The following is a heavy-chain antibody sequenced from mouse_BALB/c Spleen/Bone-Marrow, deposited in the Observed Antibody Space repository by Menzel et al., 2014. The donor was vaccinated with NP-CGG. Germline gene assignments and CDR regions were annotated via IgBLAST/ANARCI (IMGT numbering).Heavy chain of an antibody. J-gene: IGHJ4*01. Sequence: VMLVESGGGLVQPAGSLKLSCAASGFTFSSYTMSWVRQTPEKRLEWVAYISNGGGSTYYPDTVKGRFTISRDNAKNTLYLQMSSLKSEDTAMYYCARRVWSRGGDYWGQGTSVTVSS. CDR2: ISNGGGST. CDR1: GFTFSSYT. D-gene: IGHD2-10*02. V-gene: IGHV5-12-2*01. CDR3: ARRVWSRGGDY.